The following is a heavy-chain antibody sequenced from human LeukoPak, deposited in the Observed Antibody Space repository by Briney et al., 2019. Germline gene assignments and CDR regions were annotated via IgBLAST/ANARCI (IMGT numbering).Heavy chain of an antibody. D-gene: IGHD2-15*01. CDR1: GFTFSSYG. CDR2: IHHDGSNK. J-gene: IGHJ4*02. CDR3: VMVAATPSC. V-gene: IGHV3-30*02. Sequence: HPGGSLRLSCAASGFTFSSYGMHWVRQAPGKGLAWVTFIHHDGSNKYYADSVKGRFTISRDNSKNTLYLRMNSLRTEDTAVYYCVMVAATPSCWGQGTLVTVSS.